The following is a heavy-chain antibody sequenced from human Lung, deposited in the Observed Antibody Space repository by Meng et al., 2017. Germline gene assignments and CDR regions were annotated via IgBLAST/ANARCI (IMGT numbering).Heavy chain of an antibody. J-gene: IGHJ4*02. CDR3: ARGPTTMAHDFDY. Sequence: QVQPQHRGEGLLKPSETLSLTFVSCGGSFSDYYWSWIRQPPGKGLEWIGEINHSGSTNYNPSLESRATISVDTSQNNLSLKLSSVTAADSAVYYCARGPTTMAHDFDYWGQGTLVTVSS. V-gene: IGHV4-34*01. D-gene: IGHD4-11*01. CDR1: GGSFSDYY. CDR2: INHSGST.